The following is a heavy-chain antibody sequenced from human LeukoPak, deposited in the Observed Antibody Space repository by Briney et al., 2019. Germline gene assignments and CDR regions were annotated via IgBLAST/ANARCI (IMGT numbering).Heavy chain of an antibody. D-gene: IGHD3-10*01. V-gene: IGHV4-4*07. CDR3: AKDYYGSGSSFDY. CDR2: IYTSGST. Sequence: SETLSLTCTVSGGSLSNYYWSWVRQPAGKGLEWIGRIYTSGSTDYNPSLKSRVTISVDTSKNQFSLKLSSVTAADTAVYYCAKDYYGSGSSFDYWGQGTLVTVSS. J-gene: IGHJ4*02. CDR1: GGSLSNYY.